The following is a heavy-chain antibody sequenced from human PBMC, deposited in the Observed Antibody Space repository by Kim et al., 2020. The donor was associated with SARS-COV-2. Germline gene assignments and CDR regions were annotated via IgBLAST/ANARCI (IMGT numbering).Heavy chain of an antibody. CDR3: ARVLKTLDCSSTSCQDDYYYYGMDV. J-gene: IGHJ6*02. CDR1: GYTFTSYG. CDR2: ISAYNGNT. V-gene: IGHV1-18*04. Sequence: ASVKVSCKASGYTFTSYGISWVRQAPGQGLEWMGWISAYNGNTNYAQKLQGRVTMTTDTSTSTAYMELRSLRSDDTAVYYCARVLKTLDCSSTSCQDDYYYYGMDVWGQGTTVTVSS. D-gene: IGHD2-2*01.